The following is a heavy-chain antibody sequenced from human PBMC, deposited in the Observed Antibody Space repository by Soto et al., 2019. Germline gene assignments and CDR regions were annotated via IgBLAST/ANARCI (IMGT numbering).Heavy chain of an antibody. CDR1: GGTFSSYA. Sequence: QVQLVQSGAEVKKPGSSVKVSCKASGGTFSSYAISWVRQAPGQGLEWMGGIIPIFGTANYAQKFQGRVTITADESTSTASMELSSLRSEDTAVYYCARGVAAAGKNYYYYGMDVWGQGTTVTVSS. CDR3: ARGVAAAGKNYYYYGMDV. J-gene: IGHJ6*02. CDR2: IIPIFGTA. V-gene: IGHV1-69*01. D-gene: IGHD6-13*01.